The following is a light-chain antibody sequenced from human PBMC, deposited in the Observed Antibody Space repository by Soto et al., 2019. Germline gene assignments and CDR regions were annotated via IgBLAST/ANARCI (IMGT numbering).Light chain of an antibody. V-gene: IGKV1-5*03. CDR2: KTS. CDR1: QTISDW. CDR3: QHWNNYLWT. Sequence: DIQMTQSPSTLSASVGDRVTITCRASQTISDWLAWYQQKPGKAPKLLIYKTSSLESGVPSRFSGSGSGTQFTLTISGLQPEDFETYHCQHWNNYLWTFGQGTKVEIK. J-gene: IGKJ1*01.